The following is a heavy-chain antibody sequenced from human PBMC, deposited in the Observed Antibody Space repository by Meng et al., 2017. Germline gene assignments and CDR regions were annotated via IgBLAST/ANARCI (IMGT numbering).Heavy chain of an antibody. CDR2: IYYSGST. V-gene: IGHV4-61*01. J-gene: IGHJ6*02. Sequence: SETLSLTCTVSGGSVSSGSYYWSWIRQPPGKGLEWIGYIYYSGSTNYNPSLKSRVTISVDTSKNQFSLKLSSVTAADTAVDYGARGVLLFYGSICQYYYGMDVWGQGTTVTVSS. D-gene: IGHD4-23*01. CDR3: ARGVLLFYGSICQYYYGMDV. CDR1: GGSVSSGSYY.